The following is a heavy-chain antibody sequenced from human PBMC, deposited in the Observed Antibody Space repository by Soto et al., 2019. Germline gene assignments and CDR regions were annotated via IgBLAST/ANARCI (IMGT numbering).Heavy chain of an antibody. J-gene: IGHJ3*02. CDR1: GGSFSGYY. Sequence: SETLSLTCAVYGGSFSGYYWSWIRQPPGKGLEWIGEINHSGSTNYNPALKSRVTISVDTSKNQFSLKLSSVTAADTAVYYCARRAGYYGHGRAFDIWGQGTMVT. CDR3: ARRAGYYGHGRAFDI. CDR2: INHSGST. D-gene: IGHD3-10*01. V-gene: IGHV4-34*01.